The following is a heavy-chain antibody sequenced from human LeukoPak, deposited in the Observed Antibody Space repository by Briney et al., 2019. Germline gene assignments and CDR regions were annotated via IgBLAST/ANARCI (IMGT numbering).Heavy chain of an antibody. Sequence: ASVKVSCKTSGGTFSSFTISWVRQPPGQGLEWVGWMNPHSGNTGYAQKCQGRVTITRNTSKSTAYMELSSLRAEDTAVYYCASGFGQSSVTNVDYWGQGTLVTVSS. D-gene: IGHD4-17*01. CDR1: GGTFSSFT. J-gene: IGHJ4*02. V-gene: IGHV1-8*02. CDR3: ASGFGQSSVTNVDY. CDR2: MNPHSGNT.